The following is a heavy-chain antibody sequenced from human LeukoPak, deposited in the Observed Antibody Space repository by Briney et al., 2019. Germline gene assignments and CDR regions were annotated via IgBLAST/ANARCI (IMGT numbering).Heavy chain of an antibody. Sequence: GGSLRLSCAASGFTFSSYAMGWVRQAPGKGLEWVSAISGSGGSTYYADSVKGRFTISRDNSKNTLYLQMNSLRAEDTAVYYCAKDRTVFGVVHDDTRDAFDIWGQGTMVTVSS. CDR1: GFTFSSYA. D-gene: IGHD3-3*01. CDR3: AKDRTVFGVVHDDTRDAFDI. CDR2: ISGSGGST. J-gene: IGHJ3*02. V-gene: IGHV3-23*01.